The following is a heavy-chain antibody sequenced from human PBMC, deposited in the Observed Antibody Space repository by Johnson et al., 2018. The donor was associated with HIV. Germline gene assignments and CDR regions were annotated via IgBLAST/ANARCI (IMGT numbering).Heavy chain of an antibody. V-gene: IGHV3-7*05. CDR1: GFTFSSYW. D-gene: IGHD1-26*01. J-gene: IGHJ3*02. CDR3: ARSSGSYWRGTFDI. Sequence: EVQLVESGGGLVQPGGSLRLSCAASGFTFSSYWMSWVRQAPGKGLEWVANIKQDGSEKYYVDSVKGRFTISRDNAKNSLYLQMNSLRAEDTALYYCARSSGSYWRGTFDIWGQGTMVTVSS. CDR2: IKQDGSEK.